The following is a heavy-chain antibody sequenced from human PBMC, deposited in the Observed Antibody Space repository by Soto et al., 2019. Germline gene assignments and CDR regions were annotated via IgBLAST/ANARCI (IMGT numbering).Heavy chain of an antibody. CDR3: ARDLPGIEGLFDP. J-gene: IGHJ5*02. V-gene: IGHV1-18*01. D-gene: IGHD2-15*01. CDR2: ISAYSGNT. CDR1: GYTFTSYG. Sequence: QVQLVQSGAEVKKPGASVKVSSKASGYTFTSYGISWVRQAPGQGLEWMGWISAYSGNTNYAQKLQGRVTVTTDTSTSTAYMELRSPRSDDTAVYYCARDLPGIEGLFDPWGQGTLVTVSS.